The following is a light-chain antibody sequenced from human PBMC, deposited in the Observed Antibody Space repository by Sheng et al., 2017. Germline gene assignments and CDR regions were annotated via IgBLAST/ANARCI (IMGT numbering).Light chain of an antibody. CDR2: AAS. J-gene: IGKJ5*01. V-gene: IGKV1-39*01. Sequence: DIQMTQSPSSLSASVGDRVTITCRASQSISSYLNWYQQKPGKAPKVLIYAASSLQSGVPSRFSGSGSGTDFTLTISNLQPEDFATYYCQQFYNTPITFGQGTRLEIK. CDR1: QSISSY. CDR3: QQFYNTPIT.